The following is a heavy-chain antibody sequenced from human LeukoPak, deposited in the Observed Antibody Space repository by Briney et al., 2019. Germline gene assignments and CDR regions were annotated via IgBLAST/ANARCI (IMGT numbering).Heavy chain of an antibody. Sequence: GGSLRLSCALSGVTFSSYAVSWVREAAGKGGGGVSAMGGSGGSTDYADSVKGRFTISRDNSKNTLYLQMNSLRAEDTAVYYCAKDVTLGGSYYGSWGYFDYWGQGTLVTVSS. D-gene: IGHD1-26*01. CDR1: GVTFSSYA. J-gene: IGHJ4*02. CDR2: MGGSGGST. CDR3: AKDVTLGGSYYGSWGYFDY. V-gene: IGHV3-23*01.